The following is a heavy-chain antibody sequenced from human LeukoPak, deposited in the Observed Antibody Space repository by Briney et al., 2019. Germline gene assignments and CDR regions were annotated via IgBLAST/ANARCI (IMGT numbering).Heavy chain of an antibody. V-gene: IGHV4-59*01. Sequence: SETLSLTCTVSGGSISSYYWSWIRQPPGKGLEWIGYIYYSGSTNYNPSLKSRVTISVDTSKNQFSLKLSSVTAADTAVYYCARATGGGSDGYFQHWGQGILVTVSS. D-gene: IGHD2-15*01. J-gene: IGHJ1*01. CDR1: GGSISSYY. CDR2: IYYSGST. CDR3: ARATGGGSDGYFQH.